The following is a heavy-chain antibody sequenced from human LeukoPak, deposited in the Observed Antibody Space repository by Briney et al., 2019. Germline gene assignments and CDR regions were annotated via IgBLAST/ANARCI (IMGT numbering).Heavy chain of an antibody. D-gene: IGHD4-17*01. Sequence: GGSLTLYCVACGFIVSSNYMRWVRQAPGKGLEWVSVIYSGGSTYYADSVKGRFTISRDNSKNTLYLQMNSLRAEDTAVYYCARGSPEILRCYYYYCMDVWGQGTTVTVSS. CDR1: GFIVSSNY. V-gene: IGHV3-53*01. CDR2: IYSGGST. J-gene: IGHJ6*02. CDR3: ARGSPEILRCYYYYCMDV.